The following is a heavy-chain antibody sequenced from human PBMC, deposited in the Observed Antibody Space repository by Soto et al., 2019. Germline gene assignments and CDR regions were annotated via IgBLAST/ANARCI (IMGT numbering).Heavy chain of an antibody. J-gene: IGHJ6*03. Sequence: ASVKVSCKVSGYTLTVLSMHWVLLAPGKGLEWMGGFDPEDGETIYAQKFQGRVTMTEDTSTDTAYMELSSLRSEATAVYYCATSLYSSSTSCYSSINKYCMDVWGNGTTVTVSS. CDR3: ATSLYSSSTSCYSSINKYCMDV. CDR2: FDPEDGET. D-gene: IGHD2-2*01. V-gene: IGHV1-24*01. CDR1: GYTLTVLS.